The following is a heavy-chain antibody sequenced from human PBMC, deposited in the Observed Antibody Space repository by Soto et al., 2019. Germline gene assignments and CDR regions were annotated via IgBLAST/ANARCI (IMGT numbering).Heavy chain of an antibody. CDR2: IYSCGST. V-gene: IGHV3-66*03. J-gene: IGHJ4*02. CDR1: GFTVSSNY. CDR3: ATPNTPIAAAGTLFDY. Sequence: GGSLRLSCAASGFTVSSNYMSWVRQAPGKGLEWVSVIYSCGSTYYADSVKGRFTISRDNSKNTLCLQMNSLRAEDTAVYYCATPNTPIAAAGTLFDYWGQGTLVTVSS. D-gene: IGHD6-13*01.